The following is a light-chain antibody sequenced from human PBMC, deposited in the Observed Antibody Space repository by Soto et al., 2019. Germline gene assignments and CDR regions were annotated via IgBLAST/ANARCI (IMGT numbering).Light chain of an antibody. V-gene: IGKV1-6*01. CDR3: LQDYNYPRT. Sequence: AIQMTQSPSSLSASVGDRVTITCRASQGIRNDLGWYQHKPGRAPKLLIYAASSLQSGVPSRFSGSGSGTDFTLTISSLQPEDFATYYCLQDYNYPRTFGQGTKVEIK. CDR1: QGIRND. J-gene: IGKJ1*01. CDR2: AAS.